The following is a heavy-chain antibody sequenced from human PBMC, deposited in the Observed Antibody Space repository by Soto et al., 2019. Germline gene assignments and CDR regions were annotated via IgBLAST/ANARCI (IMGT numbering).Heavy chain of an antibody. CDR2: TYSSGNT. D-gene: IGHD2-21*02. CDR1: RFTVTSNY. J-gene: IGHJ2*01. CDR3: ASRGGGNSLWYFDL. Sequence: EVQLVESGGGVIQPGESLRLSCAASRFTVTSNYISWVRQAPGKGLEWVSVTYSSGNTDYAVSVKGRFTISRDNSKNTLYLQMNSLRAEDTAVYYCASRGGGNSLWYFDLWGRGTLVTVSS. V-gene: IGHV3-53*01.